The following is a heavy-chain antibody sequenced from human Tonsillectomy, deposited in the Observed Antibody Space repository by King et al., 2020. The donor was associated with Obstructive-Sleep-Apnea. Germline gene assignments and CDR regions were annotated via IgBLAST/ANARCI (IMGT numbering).Heavy chain of an antibody. D-gene: IGHD5-18*01. J-gene: IGHJ4*02. V-gene: IGHV3-30-3*01. CDR3: AGGPWIRTRFDY. CDR2: ISDDGSNK. Sequence: QLVQSGGGVVQPGRSLRLSCAASGITFSSYAMHWVRQAPGKGLEWVALISDDGSNKYYADSGKGRSTISRDNSKDTLYLQMNSLRAADTAVYYCAGGPWIRTRFDYWGQGTLVTVSS. CDR1: GITFSSYA.